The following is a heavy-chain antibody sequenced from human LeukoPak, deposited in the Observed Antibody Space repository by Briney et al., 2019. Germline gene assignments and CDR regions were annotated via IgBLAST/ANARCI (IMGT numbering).Heavy chain of an antibody. V-gene: IGHV3-7*01. CDR1: GFTFSSYS. CDR2: IKPDGSEK. J-gene: IGHJ4*02. D-gene: IGHD4-17*01. Sequence: GGSLRLSCAASGFTFSSYSMNWVRQAPGKGLEWVANIKPDGSEKYYVDSVKGRFTISRDNAKNSLYLQMNSLRAEDTAMYYCARMYGDRFDYWGQGTLVTVSS. CDR3: ARMYGDRFDY.